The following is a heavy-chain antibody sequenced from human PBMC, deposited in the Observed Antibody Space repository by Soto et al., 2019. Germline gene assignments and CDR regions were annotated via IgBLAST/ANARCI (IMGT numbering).Heavy chain of an antibody. CDR3: AILKGGHHFDSSGLHSVDY. Sequence: EVQLVESGGGLVQPGRSLRLSCAASGFTFSDYSMNWVRQAPGKGLEWVSYISSGSSAIYYAESVEGRFTISRDNAKNALYLQMNGLRDEDTAVYYCAILKGGHHFDSSGLHSVDYWGQGSLVAVSS. CDR2: ISSGSSAI. CDR1: GFTFSDYS. J-gene: IGHJ4*02. D-gene: IGHD3-22*01. V-gene: IGHV3-48*02.